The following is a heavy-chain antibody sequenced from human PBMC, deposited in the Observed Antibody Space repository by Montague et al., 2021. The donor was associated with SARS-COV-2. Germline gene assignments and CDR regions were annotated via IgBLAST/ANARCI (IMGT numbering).Heavy chain of an antibody. CDR3: ARSREEFTSIAVIITGGMHYFDS. CDR2: IDHSGST. D-gene: IGHD3-22*01. J-gene: IGHJ4*02. Sequence: SETLSLTCAVYGWSFSGYYWSWVRQAPGKGLEWIGEIDHSGSTHYNPALKRRVSISVDTSKNQFSLKVSSVTAADTAVFYCARSREEFTSIAVIITGGMHYFDSWGQGTLVTVSS. V-gene: IGHV4-34*01. CDR1: GWSFSGYY.